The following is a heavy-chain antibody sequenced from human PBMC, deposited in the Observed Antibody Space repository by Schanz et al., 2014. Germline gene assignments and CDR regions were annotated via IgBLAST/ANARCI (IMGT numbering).Heavy chain of an antibody. Sequence: EVQLVESGGGLVQPGKSLRLSCAASGFTFDKYAMHWVRQAPGKGLEWVSYVSRSTPDIYYADSVKGRFTMSRDNAKNTLYLQMNSLRAEDTAVYYCTRDVRLDRRGNWFDPWGQGTLVTVSS. V-gene: IGHV3-9*01. CDR3: TRDVRLDRRGNWFDP. J-gene: IGHJ5*02. D-gene: IGHD1-1*01. CDR1: GFTFDKYA. CDR2: VSRSTPDI.